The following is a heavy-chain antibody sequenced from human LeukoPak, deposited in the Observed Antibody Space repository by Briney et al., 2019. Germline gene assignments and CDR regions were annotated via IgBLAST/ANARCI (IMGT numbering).Heavy chain of an antibody. J-gene: IGHJ5*02. Sequence: ASVKVSCKATGGAFSSYAISWVRQAPGQGLEWMGGIIPIFGTANYAQKFQGRVTITADESTSTAYMTLSSLRSEDTAVYYCARDTGYCSSTSCQPNWFDPWGQGTLVTVSS. V-gene: IGHV1-69*01. CDR2: IIPIFGTA. CDR3: ARDTGYCSSTSCQPNWFDP. CDR1: GGAFSSYA. D-gene: IGHD2-2*01.